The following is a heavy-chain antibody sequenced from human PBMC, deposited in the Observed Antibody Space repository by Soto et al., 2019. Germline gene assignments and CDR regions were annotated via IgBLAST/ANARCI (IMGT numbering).Heavy chain of an antibody. CDR3: TTEGYTYGHHAIDS. J-gene: IGHJ4*02. V-gene: IGHV3-15*07. CDR1: GFTVSNAW. Sequence: GGSLRLSCAASGFTVSNAWMNWVRQAPGKGLEWVGRIKNENNGGTTDYAAPVKGRFTISRDDSQNILYLQMNSLNTEDTAVYYCTTEGYTYGHHAIDSWGQGTLVTVSS. CDR2: IKNENNGGTT. D-gene: IGHD5-18*01.